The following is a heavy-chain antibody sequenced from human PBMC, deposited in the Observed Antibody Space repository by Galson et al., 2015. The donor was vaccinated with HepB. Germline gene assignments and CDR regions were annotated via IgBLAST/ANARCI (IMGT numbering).Heavy chain of an antibody. CDR3: ARDAPVDGYYDSRGVNWFDP. CDR1: GFTFDDYG. CDR2: INWNGGST. Sequence: SLRLSCAASGFTFDDYGMSWVRQAPGKGLEWVSGINWNGGSTGYADSVKGRFTISRDNAKNSLYLQMNSLRAEDTALYHCARDAPVDGYYDSRGVNWFDPWGQGTLVTVSS. J-gene: IGHJ5*02. V-gene: IGHV3-20*01. D-gene: IGHD3-22*01.